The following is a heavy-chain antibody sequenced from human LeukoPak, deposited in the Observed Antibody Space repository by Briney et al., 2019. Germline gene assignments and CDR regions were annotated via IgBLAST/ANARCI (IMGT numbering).Heavy chain of an antibody. CDR1: GFTFSSYA. CDR2: ISGSGGST. J-gene: IGHJ6*03. CDR3: AKGFGELFPYYYYYMDV. D-gene: IGHD3-10*01. Sequence: GGSLRLSCAASGFTFSSYAMSWVRQAPGKGLEWVSAISGSGGSTYYADSVKGRFTISRDNSKDTLYLQMNSLRPEDTAVYYCAKGFGELFPYYYYYMDVWGKGTTVTVSS. V-gene: IGHV3-23*01.